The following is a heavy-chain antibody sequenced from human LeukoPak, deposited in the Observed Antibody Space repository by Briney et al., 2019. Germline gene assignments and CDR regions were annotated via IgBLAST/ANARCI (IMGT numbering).Heavy chain of an antibody. J-gene: IGHJ4*02. D-gene: IGHD3-16*01. CDR2: IKQDGSEK. V-gene: IGHV3-7*01. CDR1: GFTFSSYW. CDR3: ARESPRHVPDFDY. Sequence: GGSLRLSCAASGFTFSSYWMSWVRQAPGKGLEWVANIKQDGSEKYYVDSVKGRFTISRDNAKNSLYLQMNSLRAEDTAVYYCARESPRHVPDFDYWGQGTLVTVSS.